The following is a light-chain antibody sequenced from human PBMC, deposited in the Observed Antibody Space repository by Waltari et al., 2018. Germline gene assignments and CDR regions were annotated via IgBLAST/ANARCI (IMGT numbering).Light chain of an antibody. CDR1: QGIGNN. CDR2: GAS. J-gene: IGKJ1*01. CDR3: QQGYTYPWT. V-gene: IGKV1-NL1*01. Sequence: QLTQSPSSLSASVGDTVTITCQASQGIGNNLNWYQQKPGKAPKLLIYGASSLQSGIPSRFSGSRSGTEFTLTFSSLQPEDFATYYCQQGYTYPWTFGQGTKVEI.